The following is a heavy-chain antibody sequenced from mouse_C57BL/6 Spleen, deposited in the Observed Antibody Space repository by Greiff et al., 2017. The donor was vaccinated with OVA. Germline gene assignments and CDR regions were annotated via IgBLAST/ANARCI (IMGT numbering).Heavy chain of an antibody. CDR3: ARADYGSSYGY. CDR1: GYSITSGYY. J-gene: IGHJ2*01. CDR2: ISYDGSN. Sequence: EVQVVESGPGLVKPSQSLSLTCSVTGYSITSGYYWNWIRQFPGNKLEWMGYISYDGSNNYNPSLKNRISITRDTSKNQFFLKLNSVTTEDTATYYCARADYGSSYGYWGQGTTLTVSS. V-gene: IGHV3-6*01. D-gene: IGHD1-1*01.